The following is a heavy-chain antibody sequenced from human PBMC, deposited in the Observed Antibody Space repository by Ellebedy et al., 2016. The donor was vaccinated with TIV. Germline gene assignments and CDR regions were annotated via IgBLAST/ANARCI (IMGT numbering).Heavy chain of an antibody. J-gene: IGHJ6*02. CDR1: GFTFSNAW. D-gene: IGHD4-17*01. Sequence: GESLKISCAASGFTFSNAWMNWVRQAPGKGLEWVGRIKSKTDGGTTDYAAPVKGRFTISRDDSKNTLYLQMNSLKTEDTAVYYCTTDDWAVTTTYYYYGMDVWGQGTTVTVSS. CDR2: IKSKTDGGTT. V-gene: IGHV3-15*07. CDR3: TTDDWAVTTTYYYYGMDV.